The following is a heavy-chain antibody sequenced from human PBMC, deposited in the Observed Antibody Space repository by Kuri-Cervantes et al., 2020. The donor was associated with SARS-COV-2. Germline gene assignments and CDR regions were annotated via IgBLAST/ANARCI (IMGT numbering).Heavy chain of an antibody. D-gene: IGHD2-15*01. CDR1: GGSISSYY. J-gene: IGHJ4*02. CDR2: IYYSGST. Sequence: GSLRLSCTVSGGSISSYYWSWIRQPPGKGLEWIGYIYYSGSTYYNPSLKSRVTISVDTSKDQFSLKLSSVTAADTAVYYCAGIYCSGGSCRGDDYWGQGILVTVSS. V-gene: IGHV4-59*01. CDR3: AGIYCSGGSCRGDDY.